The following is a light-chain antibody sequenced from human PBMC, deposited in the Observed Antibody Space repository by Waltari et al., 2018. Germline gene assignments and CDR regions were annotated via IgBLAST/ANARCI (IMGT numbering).Light chain of an antibody. CDR2: VNSDGSH. J-gene: IGLJ3*02. CDR1: SGHSSNV. Sequence: QLVLTQSPSASASLGASVKLTCTLSSGHSSNVIAWLQQQPEKGPRYLMKVNSDGSHSKGDEIPDRFSGSTSGAERYLTSSSVQPEDEADYYCQTGGHGTWVFSGGTKLTVL. CDR3: QTGGHGTWV. V-gene: IGLV4-69*01.